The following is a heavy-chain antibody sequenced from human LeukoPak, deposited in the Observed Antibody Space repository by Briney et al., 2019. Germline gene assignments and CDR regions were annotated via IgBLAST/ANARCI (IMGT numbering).Heavy chain of an antibody. J-gene: IGHJ6*03. CDR1: GGSISSYY. CDR2: IYYSGRT. D-gene: IGHD2-2*01. V-gene: IGHV4-59*12. CDR3: ARDAPDYCSSASCYDVYYYYYMDV. Sequence: SETLSLTCTVSGGSISSYYWSWIRQPPGKGLEWIGYIYYSGRTNYNPSLKSRVTISVDTSKNQFSLKLSSVTAADTAVYYCARDAPDYCSSASCYDVYYYYYMDVWGKGTTVTVSS.